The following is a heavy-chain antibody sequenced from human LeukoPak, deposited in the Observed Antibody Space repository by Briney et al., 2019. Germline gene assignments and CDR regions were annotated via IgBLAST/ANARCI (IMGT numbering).Heavy chain of an antibody. CDR1: GGSISVYD. CDR3: ASGSAYCSGGSCYEFDY. D-gene: IGHD2-15*01. V-gene: IGHV4-59*01. Sequence: SQTLSLTCTVSGGSISVYDWSCIRQPPGQGLGWIGCIYYSGSTNYNPSIKSRVTLSVDTSKNQFSLKLSSVTAADTAVYYCASGSAYCSGGSCYEFDYWGQGPWSPSPQ. CDR2: IYYSGST. J-gene: IGHJ4*02.